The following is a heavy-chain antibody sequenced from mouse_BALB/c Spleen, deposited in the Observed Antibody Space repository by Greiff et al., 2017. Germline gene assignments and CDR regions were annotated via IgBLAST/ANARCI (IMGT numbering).Heavy chain of an antibody. CDR2: ISSGGST. Sequence: EVHLVESGGGLVKPGGSLKLSCAASGFTFSSYAMSWVRQTPEKRLEWVASISSGGSTYYPDSVKGRFTISRDNARNILYLQMSSLRSEDTAMYYCAIGRAVVAKDYFDYWGQGTTLTVSS. CDR1: GFTFSSYA. V-gene: IGHV5-6-5*01. J-gene: IGHJ2*01. CDR3: AIGRAVVAKDYFDY. D-gene: IGHD1-1*01.